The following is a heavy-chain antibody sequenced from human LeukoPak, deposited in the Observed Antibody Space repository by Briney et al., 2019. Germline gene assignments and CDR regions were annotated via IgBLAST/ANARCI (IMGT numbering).Heavy chain of an antibody. V-gene: IGHV3-53*04. D-gene: IGHD4-11*01. CDR3: ASFGTTSTAGYFDY. CDR2: IYSGGST. Sequence: PGGSLRLSCAASGFTVSSNYMSWVRQAPGKGLEWVSVIYSGGSTYYADSVKGRFTISGHNSKNTLYLQMNSLRAEDTAVYYCASFGTTSTAGYFDYWGQGTLVTVSS. CDR1: GFTVSSNY. J-gene: IGHJ4*02.